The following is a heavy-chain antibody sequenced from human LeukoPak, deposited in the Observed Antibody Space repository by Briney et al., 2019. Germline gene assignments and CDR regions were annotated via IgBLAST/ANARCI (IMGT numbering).Heavy chain of an antibody. CDR2: ISNNGGYT. Sequence: GGSLRLSCAASGFTFSSSAMSWIRQVPGKGLEWVSAISNNGGYTYYADSVQGRFTISRDNSKSTLCLQMNSLRAEDTAVYYCAKQLGYCSDGSCYFPYWGQGTLVTVSS. CDR3: AKQLGYCSDGSCYFPY. D-gene: IGHD2-15*01. CDR1: GFTFSSSA. V-gene: IGHV3-23*01. J-gene: IGHJ4*02.